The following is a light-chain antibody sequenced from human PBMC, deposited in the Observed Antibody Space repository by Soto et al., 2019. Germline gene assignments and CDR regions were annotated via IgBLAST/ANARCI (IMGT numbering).Light chain of an antibody. V-gene: IGKV1D-12*01. CDR1: QGIRNW. CDR3: QQTDSFPLS. CDR2: AAS. J-gene: IGKJ4*01. Sequence: DIQMTQSPSSVPASVGDRVTITCRASQGIRNWLAWYQQTPGKAPELLIFAASSMQSGVPSRFSGRGSGTEFNLTIDRLQTEDFATYYCQQTDSFPLSVGGGTKVDIK.